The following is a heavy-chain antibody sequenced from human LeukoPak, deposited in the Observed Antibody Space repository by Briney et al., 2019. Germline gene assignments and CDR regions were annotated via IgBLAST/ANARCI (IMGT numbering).Heavy chain of an antibody. J-gene: IGHJ3*01. CDR1: GGSINSYY. CDR2: IYDSGNT. CDR3: ARRRKIFYGGQTAGDAIDL. V-gene: IGHV4-59*08. D-gene: IGHD4-23*01. Sequence: SETLSLTCTVSGGSINSYYWTWIRQPPGKGQWWSGYIYDSGNTNYNPSLKSRVTISVDTSKNQFSLRLSSVTAADTAVYYCARRRKIFYGGQTAGDAIDLWGQGTVVAVSS.